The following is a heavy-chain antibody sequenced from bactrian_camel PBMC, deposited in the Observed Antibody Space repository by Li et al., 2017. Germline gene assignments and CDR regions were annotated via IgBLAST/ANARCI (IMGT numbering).Heavy chain of an antibody. CDR3: AARGPYCYTKLSVRDFTY. CDR1: GYSYSTYC. Sequence: VQLVESGGGSVQAEGSLNLSCVATPGYSYSTYCMAWFRQGPGKEREGVAFTDLGDSRRGYADSVKGRFTISLNNAKNTVYLQMNSLKPEDTAMYYCAARGPYCYTKLSVRDFTYWGQGTQVTVS. J-gene: IGHJ6*01. D-gene: IGHD2*01. V-gene: IGHV3S26*01. CDR2: TDLGDSRR.